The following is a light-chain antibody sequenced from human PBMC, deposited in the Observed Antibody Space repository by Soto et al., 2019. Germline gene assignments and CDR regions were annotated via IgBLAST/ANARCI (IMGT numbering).Light chain of an antibody. V-gene: IGKV3-20*01. CDR1: QSVNSNY. Sequence: EIVLTQSPGTLSLSPGERATLSCRASQSVNSNYLAWYQQKPGHAPRLLIYGASTRATGIPDRFSGSGSGTDFTLTITRLEPEDFAVYFCQKYGSALTLGPGTKVDIK. CDR3: QKYGSALT. CDR2: GAS. J-gene: IGKJ3*01.